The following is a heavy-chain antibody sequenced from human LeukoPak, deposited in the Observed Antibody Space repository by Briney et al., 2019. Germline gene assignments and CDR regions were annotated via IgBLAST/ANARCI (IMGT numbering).Heavy chain of an antibody. D-gene: IGHD3-16*02. Sequence: GGSLRLSCAASGFTFSSYAMSWVRQAPGKGLEWVSGVNGNGGSTSYADSVKGRFTIFRDNSKNTVYPQMNSLRVEDTAVYYCAKSLYGGCDYWGQGTVVTVSS. J-gene: IGHJ4*02. CDR3: AKSLYGGCDY. CDR2: VNGNGGST. V-gene: IGHV3-23*01. CDR1: GFTFSSYA.